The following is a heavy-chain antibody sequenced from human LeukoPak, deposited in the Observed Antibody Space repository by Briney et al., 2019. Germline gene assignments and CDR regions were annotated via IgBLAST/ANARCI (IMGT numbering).Heavy chain of an antibody. V-gene: IGHV4-34*01. CDR1: GGTISSYY. CDR2: INHSGST. J-gene: IGHJ4*02. D-gene: IGHD1-26*01. Sequence: SETLSLTCTVSGGTISSYYWSWIRQPPGKGLEWIGEINHSGSTNYNPSLKSRVTISVDTSKNPFSLKLSSVTAADTAVYYCARFTPSLIVGAKKVIYYFDYWGQGTLVTVSS. CDR3: ARFTPSLIVGAKKVIYYFDY.